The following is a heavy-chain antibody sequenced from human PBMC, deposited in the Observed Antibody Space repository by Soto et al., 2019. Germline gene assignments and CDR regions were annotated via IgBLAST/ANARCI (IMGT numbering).Heavy chain of an antibody. J-gene: IGHJ4*02. CDR2: IIPIFGTA. Sequence: SVKVSCKASGGTFSSYAISWVRQAPGQGLEWMGGIIPIFGTANYAQKFQGRVTITADESTSTAYMELSSLRSEDTAVYYCARAHSILSAFDYWGQGTLVTVSS. CDR1: GGTFSSYA. D-gene: IGHD3-3*01. V-gene: IGHV1-69*13. CDR3: ARAHSILSAFDY.